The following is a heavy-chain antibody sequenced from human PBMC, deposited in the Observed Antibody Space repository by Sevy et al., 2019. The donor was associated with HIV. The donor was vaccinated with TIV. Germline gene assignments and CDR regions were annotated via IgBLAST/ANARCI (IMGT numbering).Heavy chain of an antibody. V-gene: IGHV3-53*01. J-gene: IGHJ4*02. D-gene: IGHD3-10*01. CDR1: GFTVSSNY. CDR2: IYSGGST. Sequence: GGYLRLSCVASGFTVSSNYMSWVRQAPGKGLEWVSVIYSGGSTYYADSVKGRFTISRDNSKNTLYLQMNSLRAEDTAVYYCARGGPLSNPVDYWGQGNLVTVSS. CDR3: ARGGPLSNPVDY.